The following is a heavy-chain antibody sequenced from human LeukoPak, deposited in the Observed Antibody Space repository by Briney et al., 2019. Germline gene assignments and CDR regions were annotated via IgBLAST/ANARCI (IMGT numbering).Heavy chain of an antibody. V-gene: IGHV4-59*10. CDR2: IYISGST. D-gene: IGHD3/OR15-3a*01. CDR3: ARQTGSGLFILP. J-gene: IGHJ4*02. CDR1: GGSFSGYY. Sequence: SETLSLTCAVYGGSFSGYYWTWIRQPAGKGLEWIGRIYISGSTNYNPSLKSRVTISRDTSKNEFSLKLSSVTAADTAVYYCARQTGSGLFILPGGQGTLVTVSS.